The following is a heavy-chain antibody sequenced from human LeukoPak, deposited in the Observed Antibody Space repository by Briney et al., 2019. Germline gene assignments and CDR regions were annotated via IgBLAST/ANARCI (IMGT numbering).Heavy chain of an antibody. V-gene: IGHV3-11*01. CDR3: AREGRAYFDY. CDR1: GFTFSDHY. J-gene: IGHJ4*02. Sequence: GGSLRLSWVASGFTFSDHYMSWIRQAAGKGLEWVSYISATGSTTYYADSVKGRFTISRDNAKNSTYLQMNSLRAEDTAVYYCAREGRAYFDYWAQGTLVTVSS. CDR2: ISATGSTT. D-gene: IGHD1-26*01.